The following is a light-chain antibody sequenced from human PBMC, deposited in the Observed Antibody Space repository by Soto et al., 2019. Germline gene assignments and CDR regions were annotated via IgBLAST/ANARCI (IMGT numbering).Light chain of an antibody. CDR1: SSNIGSHN. Sequence: QSVLTQPPSASGTHGQRFTISCSGSSSNIGSHNVYWYQQLPGTAPKLLIYMNNQRPSGVPDRFSGSKSGTSASLAISGLRSEDETDYYCSAWDDSLSGWVFGGGTKLTVL. V-gene: IGLV1-47*01. CDR3: SAWDDSLSGWV. J-gene: IGLJ3*02. CDR2: MNN.